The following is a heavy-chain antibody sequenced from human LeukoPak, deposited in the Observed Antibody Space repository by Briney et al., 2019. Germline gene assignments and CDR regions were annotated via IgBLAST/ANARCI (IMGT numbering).Heavy chain of an antibody. CDR3: TRDLPATISLGDDY. CDR2: ISFVSGDET. Sequence: GGSLRLSCAASGFSFSDYYMHWVRQAPGKGLEWVSSISFVSGDETLYADSVKGRFTISRDNTKNSMFLQMDSLTVEDTALYFCTRDLPATISLGDDYWGPGTPVTVSS. V-gene: IGHV3-21*01. D-gene: IGHD5-12*01. CDR1: GFSFSDYY. J-gene: IGHJ4*02.